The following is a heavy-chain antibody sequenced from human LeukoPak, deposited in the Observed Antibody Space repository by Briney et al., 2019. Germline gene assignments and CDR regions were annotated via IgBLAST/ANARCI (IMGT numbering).Heavy chain of an antibody. CDR1: GFTVSSNY. CDR3: ARDAPRYYDILTGQYYYYYYMDV. D-gene: IGHD3-9*01. CDR2: IYSGGST. J-gene: IGHJ6*03. V-gene: IGHV3-66*02. Sequence: GGSLRLSCAASGFTVSSNYMSWVRQAPGKGLEWVSVIYSGGSTYYADSVKGRFTISRDNSKNTLYLQMNSLRAEDTAVYYCARDAPRYYDILTGQYYYYYYMDVWGKGTTVTVSS.